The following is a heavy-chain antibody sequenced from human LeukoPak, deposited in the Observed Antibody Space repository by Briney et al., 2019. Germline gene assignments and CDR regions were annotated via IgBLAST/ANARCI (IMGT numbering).Heavy chain of an antibody. CDR2: IRSNSDGGTI. Sequence: GGSLRLSCATSGFTFSNAWMNWVRQAPGKGLEWVGRIRSNSDGGTIDYAAPVKGRFTLSRDDSKTTLYLQMNSLQTEDPAVFYCATDFYYSTWGQGTLVTVSS. V-gene: IGHV3-15*07. D-gene: IGHD3-22*01. CDR1: GFTFSNAW. J-gene: IGHJ5*02. CDR3: ATDFYYST.